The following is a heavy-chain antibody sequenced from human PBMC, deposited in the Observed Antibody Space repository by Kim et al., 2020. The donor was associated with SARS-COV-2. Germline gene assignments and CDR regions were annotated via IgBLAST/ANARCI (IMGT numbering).Heavy chain of an antibody. Sequence: GGSLRLSCAASGFTFSSYGMHWVRQAPGKGLEWVAVISYDGSNKYYADSVKGRFTISRDNSKNTLYLQMNSLRAEDTAVYYCAKDGYCSSTSCTIRGNWFDPSGQRTLVPVSS. CDR1: GFTFSSYG. J-gene: IGHJ5*02. CDR3: AKDGYCSSTSCTIRGNWFDP. CDR2: ISYDGSNK. D-gene: IGHD2-2*03. V-gene: IGHV3-30*18.